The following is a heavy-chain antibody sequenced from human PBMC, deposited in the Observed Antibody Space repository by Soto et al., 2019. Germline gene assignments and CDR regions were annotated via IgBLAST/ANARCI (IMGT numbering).Heavy chain of an antibody. V-gene: IGHV1-69*01. D-gene: IGHD6-13*01. CDR1: GGNFANSG. J-gene: IGHJ5*02. Sequence: QVQLVQSGAEVKKPGSSVTVSGKASGGNFANSGISWVRQAPGQGREWMGGIVPLFGTTNYAHKFRGRVTVTADESTSTAYMEVASLRSEDTAVYYCARASGRSWYNWFDPWGQGTLVTVST. CDR2: IVPLFGTT. CDR3: ARASGRSWYNWFDP.